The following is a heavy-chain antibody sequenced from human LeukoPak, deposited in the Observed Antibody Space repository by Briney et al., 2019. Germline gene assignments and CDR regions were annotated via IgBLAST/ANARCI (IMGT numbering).Heavy chain of an antibody. D-gene: IGHD5-18*01. J-gene: IGHJ4*02. Sequence: GESLKISCEGSGYNFSNCLIGWVRQMPGKGLEWMGIIYPGDSDTRYGPSFQGQVTISADKSISTAYLQWSSLKASDTAMYYCARPGPQLWSFDYWGQGTLVTVSS. V-gene: IGHV5-51*01. CDR1: GYNFSNCL. CDR3: ARPGPQLWSFDY. CDR2: IYPGDSDT.